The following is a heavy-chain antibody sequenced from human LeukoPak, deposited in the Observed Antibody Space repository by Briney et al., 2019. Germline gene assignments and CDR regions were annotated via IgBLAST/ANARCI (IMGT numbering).Heavy chain of an antibody. V-gene: IGHV4-39*07. J-gene: IGHJ3*02. CDR2: FYYSGST. CDR3: AREMWFGELNAFDI. Sequence: SETLSLTCTVSGASITNTSYYWAWIRQPPGKGLEWIGCFYYSGSTNYNPSLKSRVTISVDRSKNQFSLKLSSVTAADTAVYYCAREMWFGELNAFDIWGQGTMVTVSS. D-gene: IGHD3-10*01. CDR1: GASITNTSYY.